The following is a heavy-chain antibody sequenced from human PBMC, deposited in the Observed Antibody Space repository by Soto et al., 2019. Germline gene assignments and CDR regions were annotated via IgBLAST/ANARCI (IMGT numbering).Heavy chain of an antibody. CDR1: GFTFSDYG. D-gene: IGHD1-26*01. Sequence: QVQLMESXXGVXXXXXXLRLSCTASGFTFSDYGMHWVRQAPGKGLEWVSFIGGSTEHYVGSVKGRFTSSRDNSKNTLYLQMHSLRVEDTAVYYCARDNSVGAPDYWGQGTLVTVSS. J-gene: IGHJ4*02. CDR3: ARDNSVGAPDY. V-gene: IGHV3-33*01. CDR2: IGGSTE.